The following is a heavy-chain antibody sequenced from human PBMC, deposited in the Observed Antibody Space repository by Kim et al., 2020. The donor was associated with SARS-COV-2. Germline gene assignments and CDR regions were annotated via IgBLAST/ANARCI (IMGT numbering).Heavy chain of an antibody. J-gene: IGHJ4*02. V-gene: IGHV3-9*01. CDR3: AKEAAGLGEFDY. Sequence: GGSLRLSCAASGFTFGDYAMHWVRQAPGKGLEWVSGISWNSGSIGYADSVKGRFTISRDNAKNSLYLQMNSLRAEDTALYYCAKEAAGLGEFDYWGQGTLVTVSS. CDR2: ISWNSGSI. CDR1: GFTFGDYA. D-gene: IGHD3-16*01.